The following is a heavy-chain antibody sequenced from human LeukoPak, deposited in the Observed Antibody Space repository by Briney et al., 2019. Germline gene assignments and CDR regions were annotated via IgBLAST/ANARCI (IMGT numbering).Heavy chain of an antibody. CDR3: AKGVLYGGRRSYFDY. J-gene: IGHJ4*02. CDR2: MSGSGGSP. D-gene: IGHD4-23*01. V-gene: IGHV3-23*01. CDR1: GFTISSYA. Sequence: PGGSLRLSCAVSGFTISSYAMSWVRQAPGKGLEWVSAMSGSGGSPYYADSVKGRITISRDNSKNMLYLEMNSLRAEDTAVYYCAKGVLYGGRRSYFDYWGQGTLVTVSS.